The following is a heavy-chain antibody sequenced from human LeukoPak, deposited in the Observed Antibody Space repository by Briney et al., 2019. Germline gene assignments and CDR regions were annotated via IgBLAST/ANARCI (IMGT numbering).Heavy chain of an antibody. CDR1: GYTFTSYG. J-gene: IGHJ5*02. Sequence: ASVKVSCKASGYTFTSYGISWVRQAPGQGLEWMGWISAYNGNTNHAQKLQGRVTMTTDTSTSTAYMELRSLRSDDTAVYYCARASPYYDILTGSTAMGWFDPWGQGTLVTVSS. CDR3: ARASPYYDILTGSTAMGWFDP. V-gene: IGHV1-18*01. D-gene: IGHD3-9*01. CDR2: ISAYNGNT.